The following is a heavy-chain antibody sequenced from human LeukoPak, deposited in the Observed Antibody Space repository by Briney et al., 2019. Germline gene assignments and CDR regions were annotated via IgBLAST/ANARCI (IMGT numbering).Heavy chain of an antibody. D-gene: IGHD5-18*01. V-gene: IGHV4-39*07. CDR2: IYYSGST. CDR3: ARVSGYSYGTFDY. J-gene: IGHJ4*02. Sequence: SETLSLTCAVSGGSISSGGYSWGWIRQPPGKGLEWIGSIYYSGSTYYNPSLKSRVTISVDTSKNQFSLKLSSVTAADTAVYYCARVSGYSYGTFDYWGQGTLVTVSS. CDR1: GGSISSGGYS.